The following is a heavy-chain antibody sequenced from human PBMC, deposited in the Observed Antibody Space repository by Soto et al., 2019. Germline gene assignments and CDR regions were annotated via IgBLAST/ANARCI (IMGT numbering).Heavy chain of an antibody. CDR2: THNSGNT. V-gene: IGHV4-31*03. Sequence: QVQLRESGPGLVKPAQTLSLTCTVSGDSISSGGYFWSGIRQHPGEGLEWIGYTHNSGNTYYNASLKSRVFISMDKSKNQFSLRLTSVTAADTAVYYCARVRAWTLFELWGQGTLVNVSP. J-gene: IGHJ4*02. CDR1: GDSISSGGYF. D-gene: IGHD1-1*01. CDR3: ARVRAWTLFEL.